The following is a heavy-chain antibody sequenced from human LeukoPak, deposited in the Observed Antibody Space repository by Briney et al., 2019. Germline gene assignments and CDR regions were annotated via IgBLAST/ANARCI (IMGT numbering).Heavy chain of an antibody. CDR2: ISGIGGST. Sequence: PGGSLRLSCAASGFTFSSYAMSWVRQAPGKGLEWVSAISGIGGSTYYADSVKGRFTISRDNSKNTLYLQMNSLRAEDTAVYYCAKTYGDYRFGGYWGQGTLVTVSS. D-gene: IGHD4-17*01. CDR3: AKTYGDYRFGGY. CDR1: GFTFSSYA. J-gene: IGHJ4*02. V-gene: IGHV3-23*01.